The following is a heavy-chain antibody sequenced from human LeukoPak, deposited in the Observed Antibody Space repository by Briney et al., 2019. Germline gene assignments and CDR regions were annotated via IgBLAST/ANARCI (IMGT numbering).Heavy chain of an antibody. J-gene: IGHJ4*02. V-gene: IGHV3-33*06. CDR1: GFTFTSYG. Sequence: QAGGSLRLSCAASGFTFTSYGMHWVRQAPGKGLEWVAVIWYDGSNKYYADSVKGRFTISRDNSKNTLYLQMNSLRAEDTAVYYCAKPSGYSSGWYLAGDFGYWGQGTLVTVSS. D-gene: IGHD6-19*01. CDR3: AKPSGYSSGWYLAGDFGY. CDR2: IWYDGSNK.